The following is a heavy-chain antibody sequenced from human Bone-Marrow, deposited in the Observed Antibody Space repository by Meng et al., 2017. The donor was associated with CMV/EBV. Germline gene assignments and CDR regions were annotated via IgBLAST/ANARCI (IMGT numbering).Heavy chain of an antibody. CDR1: GYTFTGYY. Sequence: ASVKVSCKASGYTFTGYYMHWVRQAPGQGLEWMGWINPNSGGTNYAQKFQGRVTMTRDTSISTAYMELSRLRSDDTAVYYCARQLFWSGYYRDYYYYGMDVWGQGTTVTVSS. CDR2: INPNSGGT. D-gene: IGHD3-3*01. V-gene: IGHV1-2*02. J-gene: IGHJ6*02. CDR3: ARQLFWSGYYRDYYYYGMDV.